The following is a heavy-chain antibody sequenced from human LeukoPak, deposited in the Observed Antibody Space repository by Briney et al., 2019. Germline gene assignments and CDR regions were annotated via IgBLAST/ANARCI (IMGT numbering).Heavy chain of an antibody. V-gene: IGHV4-34*01. Sequence: SETLSLTCAVYGGSFSGYYWSWIRQPPGKGLEWIGEINHSGSTSYNPSLKSRVTISVDTSKNQFSLKLSSVTAADTAVYYCARGHCTNGVCYYFDYWGQGTLVTVSS. D-gene: IGHD2-8*01. CDR2: INHSGST. CDR3: ARGHCTNGVCYYFDY. CDR1: GGSFSGYY. J-gene: IGHJ4*02.